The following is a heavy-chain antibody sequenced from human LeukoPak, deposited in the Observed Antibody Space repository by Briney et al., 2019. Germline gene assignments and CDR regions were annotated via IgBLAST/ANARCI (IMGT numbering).Heavy chain of an antibody. J-gene: IGHJ4*02. CDR1: GFPFSIYE. Sequence: GGPLRLSCAVSGFPFSIYEMNWVRQAPGKGLEWVSNIGSSGTTRYYADSVKGRFSISRDNAKNSLYLQMNSLRVEDTSVYYCALLAVASDFDYWGQGALVTVSS. CDR3: ALLAVASDFDY. V-gene: IGHV3-48*03. D-gene: IGHD6-19*01. CDR2: IGSSGTTR.